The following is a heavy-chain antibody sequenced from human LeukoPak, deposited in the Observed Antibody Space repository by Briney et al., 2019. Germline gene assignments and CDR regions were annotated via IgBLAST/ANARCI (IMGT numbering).Heavy chain of an antibody. J-gene: IGHJ4*02. CDR3: ARDLAYGDDGL. D-gene: IGHD4-17*01. CDR2: ISSSSSYI. Sequence: GGSLRLSCAASGFTLSNYSMNWVRQAPGKGLEWVAFISSSSSYIFYADSLKGRFTISRDNAKNSLYLQMSSLRADDTAVYYCARDLAYGDDGLWGQGTLVTVSS. V-gene: IGHV3-21*01. CDR1: GFTLSNYS.